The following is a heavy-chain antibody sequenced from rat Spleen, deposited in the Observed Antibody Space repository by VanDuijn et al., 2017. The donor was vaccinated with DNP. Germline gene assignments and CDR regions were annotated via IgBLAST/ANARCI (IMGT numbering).Heavy chain of an antibody. V-gene: IGHV3-3*01. J-gene: IGHJ2*01. Sequence: EVQLQESGPGLVRPSQSLSLTCSVTGYSITSSYRWNWIRKFPGNELEWMGYINSAGSTNYNPSLKSRISITRATSKNQFFLQLNSVTTEDTSTYYWARWRPGYNYFDYWGQGVMVTVSS. CDR3: ARWRPGYNYFDY. CDR2: INSAGST. D-gene: IGHD1-4*01. CDR1: GYSITSSYR.